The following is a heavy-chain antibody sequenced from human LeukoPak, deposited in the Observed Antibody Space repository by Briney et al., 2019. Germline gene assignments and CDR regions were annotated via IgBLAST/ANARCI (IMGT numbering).Heavy chain of an antibody. D-gene: IGHD3-22*01. CDR3: AKSYYYDSSGYLNWFDP. Sequence: SETLSLTCTVSGGSISSSSYYWGWIRQPPGKGLEWIGSVYYTGASYYNPSLKSRVTISVDTSKNQFSLKLSSVTAADTAVYYCAKSYYYDSSGYLNWFDPWGQGTLVTVSS. V-gene: IGHV4-39*07. CDR1: GGSISSSSYY. J-gene: IGHJ5*02. CDR2: VYYTGAS.